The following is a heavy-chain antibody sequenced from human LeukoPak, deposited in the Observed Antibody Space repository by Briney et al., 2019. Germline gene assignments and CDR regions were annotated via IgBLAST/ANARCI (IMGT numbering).Heavy chain of an antibody. CDR3: ARDWGYYDSSGYFVTPGYFDY. CDR2: IYYSGST. J-gene: IGHJ4*02. Sequence: SETLSLTCTVSGGSISSGDYYWSWIRQPPGKGLEWNGYIYYSGSTYYNPSLKSRVTISVDTSKNQFSLKLSSVTAADTAVYYCARDWGYYDSSGYFVTPGYFDYWGQGTLVTVSS. V-gene: IGHV4-30-4*08. D-gene: IGHD3-22*01. CDR1: GGSISSGDYY.